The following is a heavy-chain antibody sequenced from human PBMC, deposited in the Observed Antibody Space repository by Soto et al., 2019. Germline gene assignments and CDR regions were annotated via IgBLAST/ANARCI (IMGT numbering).Heavy chain of an antibody. CDR3: ARVGDYGAGGDYYGMYV. V-gene: IGHV3-33*01. D-gene: IGHD4-17*01. Sequence: QVQLVESGGGVVQPGRSLRLSCAASGFTFSSYGMHWVRQAPGKGLEWVAVIWYDGSNKYYADSVKGRFTLARDNSKNTLYLQMNSLRAEDTAVYYCARVGDYGAGGDYYGMYVWGQGPTVTVSS. J-gene: IGHJ6*02. CDR2: IWYDGSNK. CDR1: GFTFSSYG.